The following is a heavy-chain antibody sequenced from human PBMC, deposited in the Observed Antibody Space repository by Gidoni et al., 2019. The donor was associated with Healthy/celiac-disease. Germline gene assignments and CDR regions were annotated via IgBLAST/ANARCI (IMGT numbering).Heavy chain of an antibody. J-gene: IGHJ5*02. CDR1: GYTLTELS. CDR3: ATSWRYYDFWNTGRNWFDP. CDR2: FDPEDGET. V-gene: IGHV1-24*01. D-gene: IGHD3-3*01. Sequence: QVQLVQSGAEVKKPGASVKVSCKVSGYTLTELSMHWVRQAPGKGLEWMGGFDPEDGETIYAQKFQGRVTMTEDTSTDTAYMELSSLRSEDTAVYYCATSWRYYDFWNTGRNWFDPWGQGTLVTVSS.